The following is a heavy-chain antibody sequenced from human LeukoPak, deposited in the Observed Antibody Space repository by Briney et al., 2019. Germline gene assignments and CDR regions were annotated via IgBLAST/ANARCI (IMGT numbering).Heavy chain of an antibody. J-gene: IGHJ4*02. Sequence: GESLKISCKGSGYIFTNYWIGRVRQMPGKGLEWMGIIHPGDSDTRYSPSFQGQVTISADKSISTAYLQWSSLKASDTAMYYCARLMGSSMSCPDYWGQGTLVTASS. CDR1: GYIFTNYW. CDR2: IHPGDSDT. V-gene: IGHV5-51*01. D-gene: IGHD2-2*01. CDR3: ARLMGSSMSCPDY.